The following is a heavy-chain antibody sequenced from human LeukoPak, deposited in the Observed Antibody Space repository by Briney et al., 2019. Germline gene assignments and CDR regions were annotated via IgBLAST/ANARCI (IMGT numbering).Heavy chain of an antibody. V-gene: IGHV3-74*01. J-gene: IGHJ4*02. D-gene: IGHD5-18*01. CDR2: VNIDGTTT. Sequence: GGSLRLSCATSGFTFNYYWMHWVRQAPGKGLEWLSRVNIDGTTTTYANCVKGRFTITRDDAKKTVYLQMNSLRAEDTAVYFGAREAWIQLRAGPFDYWGQGTLVTVS. CDR1: GFTFNYYW. CDR3: AREAWIQLRAGPFDY.